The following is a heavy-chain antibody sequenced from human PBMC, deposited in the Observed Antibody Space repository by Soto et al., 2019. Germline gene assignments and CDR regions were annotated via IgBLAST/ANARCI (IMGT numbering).Heavy chain of an antibody. V-gene: IGHV4-30-2*01. Sequence: SETLSLTCAVSGGSISSGGYSWSWIRQPPGKGLEWIGYIYHSGSTYYNPSLKSRVTISIDTSQNQFSLRLNSVTAADTAVYYCARSGYGSSDFDHWGQGTLVTVSS. J-gene: IGHJ4*01. D-gene: IGHD6-13*01. CDR2: IYHSGST. CDR3: ARSGYGSSDFDH. CDR1: GGSISSGGYS.